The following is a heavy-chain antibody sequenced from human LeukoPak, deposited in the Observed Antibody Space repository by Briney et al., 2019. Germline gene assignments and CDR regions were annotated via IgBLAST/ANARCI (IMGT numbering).Heavy chain of an antibody. CDR1: GGSISSGGYY. Sequence: PSETLSLTCTVSGGSISSGGYYWSWIRQHPGKGLEWIGYIYYSGSTYYNPSLKSRVTISVDTSKNQFSLKLSSVTAADTAVYYCARDRGGNYYGMDVWGQGTTVTVSS. D-gene: IGHD3-10*01. V-gene: IGHV4-31*03. J-gene: IGHJ6*02. CDR3: ARDRGGNYYGMDV. CDR2: IYYSGST.